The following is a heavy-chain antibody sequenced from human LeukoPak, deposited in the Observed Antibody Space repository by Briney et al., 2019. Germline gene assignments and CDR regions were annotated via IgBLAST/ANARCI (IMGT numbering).Heavy chain of an antibody. V-gene: IGHV5-10-1*01. J-gene: IGHJ6*02. Sequence: KPGESLRISCKGSGYSFTSYWISWVRQMPGKGLEWMGSIDPSDSYTNYSPSFQGHVTISADKSISTAYLQWSSLKASDTATYYCARPMAGSGGYYYYDMDVWGQGTTVTVSS. D-gene: IGHD2-8*01. CDR1: GYSFTSYW. CDR3: ARPMAGSGGYYYYDMDV. CDR2: IDPSDSYT.